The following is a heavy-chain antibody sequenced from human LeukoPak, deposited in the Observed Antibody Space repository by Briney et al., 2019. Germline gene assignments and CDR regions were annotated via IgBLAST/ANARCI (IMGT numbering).Heavy chain of an antibody. V-gene: IGHV1-69*05. CDR2: IIPIFGTA. CDR3: ARDSSPHGAFDI. Sequence: SVKVSCKASGATFSSYAISWVRQAPGPGLEGMGRIIPIFGTANYAQKFQGRVTITTDKSTSTAYMELRSLRSDDTAVYYCARDSSPHGAFDIWGQGTMATVSS. CDR1: GATFSSYA. J-gene: IGHJ3*02.